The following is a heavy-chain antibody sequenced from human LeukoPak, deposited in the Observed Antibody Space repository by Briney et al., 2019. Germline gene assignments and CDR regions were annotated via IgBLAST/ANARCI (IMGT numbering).Heavy chain of an antibody. CDR1: GFTFSSYW. D-gene: IGHD6-6*01. J-gene: IGHJ6*03. CDR2: IKQDGSEK. Sequence: GGSLRLSCAASGFTFSSYWMSWVRQASGKGLEWVANIKQDGSEKYYVDSVKGRFTISRDNAKNSLYLQMNSLRAEDTAVYYCARAARDYYYYYMDVWSKGTTVTVSS. CDR3: ARAARDYYYYYMDV. V-gene: IGHV3-7*04.